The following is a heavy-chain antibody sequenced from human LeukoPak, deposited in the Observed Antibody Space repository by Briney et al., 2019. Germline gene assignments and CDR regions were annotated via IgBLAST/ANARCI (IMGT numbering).Heavy chain of an antibody. Sequence: GGSLRLSCTASGFTFSSYAMSWVRKAPGKGLEWVSAISGSGGSTYDADSVKGRFTIYRDNSKNTLYLQMNSRRAEDTAVYYCAKDLVVVAPQRRDYWGQGTLVTVSS. V-gene: IGHV3-23*01. J-gene: IGHJ4*02. CDR1: GFTFSSYA. CDR2: ISGSGGST. CDR3: AKDLVVVAPQRRDY. D-gene: IGHD2-15*01.